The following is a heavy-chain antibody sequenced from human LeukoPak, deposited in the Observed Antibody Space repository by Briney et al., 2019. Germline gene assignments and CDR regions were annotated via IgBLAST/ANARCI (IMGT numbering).Heavy chain of an antibody. D-gene: IGHD2-15*01. CDR1: GYRFTSYG. CDR3: ALCSGGSCYSFDY. Sequence: GASVKVSCKASGYRFTSYGITWVRQAPGQGLEWMGWISAYNGNTNYAQKVQGRVTLTTDTSTSTAYMELRSLRSDDTAVYYCALCSGGSCYSFDYWGQGTLVTVSS. CDR2: ISAYNGNT. J-gene: IGHJ4*02. V-gene: IGHV1-18*01.